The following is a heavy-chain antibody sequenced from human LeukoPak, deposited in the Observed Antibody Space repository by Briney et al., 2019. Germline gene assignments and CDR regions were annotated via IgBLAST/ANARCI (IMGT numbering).Heavy chain of an antibody. J-gene: IGHJ4*02. Sequence: VASVKVSCKASGYTFTSCDINWVRQATGQGLEWIGWMNPNSGNTGYGQSFQGRVTMTRDNSISTAYMELSNLRSEDTAIYYCTRGSSGWRDYWGQGTLVTVSS. V-gene: IGHV1-8*01. CDR1: GYTFTSCD. CDR3: TRGSSGWRDY. D-gene: IGHD6-19*01. CDR2: MNPNSGNT.